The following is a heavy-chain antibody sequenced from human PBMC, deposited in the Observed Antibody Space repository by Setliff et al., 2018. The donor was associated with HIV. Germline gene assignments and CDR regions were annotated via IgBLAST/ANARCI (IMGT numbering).Heavy chain of an antibody. V-gene: IGHV3-7*01. J-gene: IGHJ3*02. CDR2: IKYDGSEK. CDR3: AKTHQPFVYAFDI. Sequence: PGGSLRLSCAASGFTFSSYAMSWVRQAPGKGLEWVANIKYDGSEKYYVGSVKGRFTISRDNATNSLYLQMNSLRAEDTAVYYCAKTHQPFVYAFDIWGQGTMVTVS. CDR1: GFTFSSYA.